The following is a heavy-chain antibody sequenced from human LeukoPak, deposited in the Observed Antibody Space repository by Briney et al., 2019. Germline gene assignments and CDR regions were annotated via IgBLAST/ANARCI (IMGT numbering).Heavy chain of an antibody. D-gene: IGHD4-17*01. Sequence: GGSLRLSCAASGLTFSSYAMSWVRQAPGKGLEWVSAISGSGGSTYYADSVKGRFTISRDNSKNTLYLQMNSLRAEDTAVYYCAKDPLSTVTTGNWYFDLWGRGTLVTVSS. CDR2: ISGSGGST. V-gene: IGHV3-23*01. CDR3: AKDPLSTVTTGNWYFDL. J-gene: IGHJ2*01. CDR1: GLTFSSYA.